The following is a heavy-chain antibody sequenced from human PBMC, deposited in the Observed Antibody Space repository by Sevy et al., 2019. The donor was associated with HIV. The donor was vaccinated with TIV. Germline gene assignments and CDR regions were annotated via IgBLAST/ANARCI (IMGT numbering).Heavy chain of an antibody. CDR1: GFTFSGSA. CDR2: FRVKANGYAT. J-gene: IGHJ4*02. CDR3: SISRYGDKPYYFDY. D-gene: IGHD4-17*01. Sequence: GALRLSCAVPGFTFSGSAIHWVRQASGKGLEWVGRFRVKANGYATAYAASVKGRFTISRDDSKNTAYLQMNSLKTEDTAVYYISISRYGDKPYYFDYWGQGTLVTVSS. V-gene: IGHV3-73*01.